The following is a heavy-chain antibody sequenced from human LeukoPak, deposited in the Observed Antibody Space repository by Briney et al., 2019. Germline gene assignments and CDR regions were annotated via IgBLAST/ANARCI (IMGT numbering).Heavy chain of an antibody. V-gene: IGHV3-30*02. CDR2: IRYDGSNK. CDR3: AKPAGYSSSWYPNFDY. CDR1: GFTFISYG. Sequence: PGGALRLSCAASGFTFISYGMHWVRQAPGKGLEWVAFIRYDGSNKYYADSVKGRFTISRDNSKNTLYLQMNSLRAEDTAVYYCAKPAGYSSSWYPNFDYWGQGTLVTVSS. J-gene: IGHJ4*02. D-gene: IGHD6-13*01.